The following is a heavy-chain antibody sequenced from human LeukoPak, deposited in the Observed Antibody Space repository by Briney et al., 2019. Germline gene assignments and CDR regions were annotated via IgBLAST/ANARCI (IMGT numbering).Heavy chain of an antibody. CDR2: TYYTGST. D-gene: IGHD3-10*01. Sequence: PSETLSLTCTVSDGSISSSSYYWGWIRQSPGKGLEWIGSTYYTGSTYYNPSLKSRVTILVDTSNNQFSLKLSSMTAADTAVFYCARHAPVYYGSGFDPWGQGTLVTVSS. J-gene: IGHJ5*02. CDR1: DGSISSSSYY. V-gene: IGHV4-39*01. CDR3: ARHAPVYYGSGFDP.